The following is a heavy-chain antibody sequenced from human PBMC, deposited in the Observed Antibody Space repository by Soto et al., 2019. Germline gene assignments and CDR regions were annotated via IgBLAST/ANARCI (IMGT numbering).Heavy chain of an antibody. CDR2: ISGSGGST. J-gene: IGHJ3*02. CDR3: AKDPTSGGVGATIVEDAFDI. V-gene: IGHV3-23*01. Sequence: EVQLLESGGGLVQPGGSLRLSCAASGFTFSSYAMSWVRQAPGKGLEWVSAISGSGGSTYYADSVKGRFTISRDNSKSTLYLQMNSLRAEDTAVYYCAKDPTSGGVGATIVEDAFDIWGQGTMVTVSS. D-gene: IGHD1-26*01. CDR1: GFTFSSYA.